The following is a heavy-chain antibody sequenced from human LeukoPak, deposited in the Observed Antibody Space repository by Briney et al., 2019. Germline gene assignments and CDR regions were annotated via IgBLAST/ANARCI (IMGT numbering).Heavy chain of an antibody. CDR1: GGSFSGHY. CDR3: ARTPAGYYYDSSGYSYFDY. J-gene: IGHJ4*02. CDR2: INHRGSA. V-gene: IGHV4-34*01. Sequence: PSETLSLTCAVYGGSFSGHYCSWIRQPPGKGLEYIGEINHRGSANYNPSLKSRVTISLDTSKNQFSLKLSSVTAADTAVYYCARTPAGYYYDSSGYSYFDYGGQGTLVTVAS. D-gene: IGHD3-22*01.